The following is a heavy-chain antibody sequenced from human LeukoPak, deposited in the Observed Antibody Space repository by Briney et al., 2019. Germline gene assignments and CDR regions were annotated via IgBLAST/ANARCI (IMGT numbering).Heavy chain of an antibody. CDR2: IDYSGST. CDR1: SGSISSSGYC. Sequence: PSETLSLTCTVSSGSISSSGYCWGWIRQPPGKGLEWIGSIDYSGSTNYNPSLKSRVTISVDASKNQFSLRLSSVAAADTAGYYWARDQAVLFVDVWGKGTMVTISS. J-gene: IGHJ6*04. CDR3: ARDQAVLFVDV. D-gene: IGHD3-10*01. V-gene: IGHV4-39*07.